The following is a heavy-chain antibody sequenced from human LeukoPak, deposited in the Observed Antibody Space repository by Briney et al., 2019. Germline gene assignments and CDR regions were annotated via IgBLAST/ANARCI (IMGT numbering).Heavy chain of an antibody. V-gene: IGHV1-2*02. J-gene: IGHJ4*02. CDR2: SNPISGGT. CDR1: VYTFTGYY. CDR3: ARELYSGSYYGY. D-gene: IGHD1-26*01. Sequence: ASVKVSCKASVYTFTGYYMHWVRQAPGQGLEWMGWSNPISGGTNYAQKLQGRVTMTRDTSISTAYMELSRLRSDDTAVYYCARELYSGSYYGYWGQGTLVTVSS.